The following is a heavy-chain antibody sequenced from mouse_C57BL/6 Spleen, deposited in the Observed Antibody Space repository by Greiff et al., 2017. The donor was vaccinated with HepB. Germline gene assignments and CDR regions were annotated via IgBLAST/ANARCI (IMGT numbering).Heavy chain of an antibody. CDR3: TRPNGSSPAWFAY. D-gene: IGHD1-1*01. CDR2: IDPETGGT. V-gene: IGHV1-15*01. J-gene: IGHJ3*01. CDR1: GYTFTDYE. Sequence: VQLVESGAELVRPGASVTLSCKASGYTFTDYEMHWVKQTPVHGLEWIGAIDPETGGTAYNQKFKGKAILTADKSSSTAYMELRSLTSEDSAVYYCTRPNGSSPAWFAYWGQGTLVTVSA.